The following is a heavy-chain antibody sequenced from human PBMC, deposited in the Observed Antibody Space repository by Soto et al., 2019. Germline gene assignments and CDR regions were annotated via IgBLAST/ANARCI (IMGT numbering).Heavy chain of an antibody. Sequence: GGSLRLSCAASGFTFSNAWMNWVRQAPGKGLEWVGRIKSKTDGGTTDYAAPVKGRFTISRDDSKNTLYLQMNSLKTEDTAVYYCTTDRGRWELPDFDYWGQGTLVTVSS. CDR1: GFTFSNAW. CDR2: IKSKTDGGTT. D-gene: IGHD1-26*01. CDR3: TTDRGRWELPDFDY. J-gene: IGHJ4*02. V-gene: IGHV3-15*07.